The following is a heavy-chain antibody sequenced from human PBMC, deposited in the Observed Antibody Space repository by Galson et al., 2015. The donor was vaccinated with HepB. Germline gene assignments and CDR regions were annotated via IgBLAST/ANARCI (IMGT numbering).Heavy chain of an antibody. CDR3: ATERWFGAARAFDV. J-gene: IGHJ3*01. Sequence: SLRLSCADPGFTFGNYAMSWVRQAPGKGLEWVSSISAGGGSTYYADSVRGRFTISRDTSKNTLYLRVSSLRVEDTAIYYCATERWFGAARAFDVWGRGTMVTVSS. V-gene: IGHV3-23*01. CDR2: ISAGGGST. CDR1: GFTFGNYA. D-gene: IGHD3-10*01.